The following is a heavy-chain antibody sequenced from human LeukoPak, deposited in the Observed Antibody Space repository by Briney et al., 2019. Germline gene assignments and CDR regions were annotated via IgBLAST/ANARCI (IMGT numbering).Heavy chain of an antibody. CDR3: ARDRGYNWFDP. V-gene: IGHV3-48*04. J-gene: IGHJ5*02. CDR1: GFTFSSYW. Sequence: GGSLRLSCAASGFTFSSYWMSWVRQAPGKGLEWVSYISTSVSTMYYADSVKGRFTISRDNAKNSLYLQMNSLRVEDTAVYYCARDRGYNWFDPWGQGTLVTVSS. CDR2: ISTSVSTM.